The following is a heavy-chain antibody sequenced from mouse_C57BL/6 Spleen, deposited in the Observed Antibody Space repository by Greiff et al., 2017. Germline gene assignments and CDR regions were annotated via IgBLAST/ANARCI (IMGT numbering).Heavy chain of an antibody. Sequence: VQLLESGADLVKPGASVTLSCKASGYTFTGYDMYWVKQTPGHGLEWIGTIDPETSGTDYNQKFKGKAILTVDKSSSTAYMELSSLTSEDSAVYYCTRVYCYVRYYAMDYWGQGTSVTVAS. J-gene: IGHJ4*01. CDR2: IDPETSGT. D-gene: IGHD2-12*01. V-gene: IGHV1-15*01. CDR3: TRVYCYVRYYAMDY. CDR1: GYTFTGYD.